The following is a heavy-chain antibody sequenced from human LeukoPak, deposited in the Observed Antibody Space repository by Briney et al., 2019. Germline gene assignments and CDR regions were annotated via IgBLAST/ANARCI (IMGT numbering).Heavy chain of an antibody. J-gene: IGHJ4*02. D-gene: IGHD5-24*01. CDR1: GFTFSSHA. CDR2: ISGSGVST. CDR3: AKRGDGYNTYYFDY. Sequence: GRSLRLSCVASGFTFSSHAKTWVRQATVKGLKWLSGISGSGVSTYYGVSVKGGFTISRDNSKNTLYVQMNSLRAEDTAVYYCAKRGDGYNTYYFDYWGQGTLVTVSS. V-gene: IGHV3-23*02.